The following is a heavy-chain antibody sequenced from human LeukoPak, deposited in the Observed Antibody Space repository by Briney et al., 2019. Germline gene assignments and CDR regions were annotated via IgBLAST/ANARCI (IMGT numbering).Heavy chain of an antibody. V-gene: IGHV4-4*02. CDR3: ARLEQQLENFDY. CDR1: GGSLSSSNW. Sequence: SETLSLTCAVSGGSLSSSNWWSWVRQPPGKGLEWIGEIYHSGSTNYNPSLKSRVTISVDKSKNQFSLKLSSVTAADTAVYYCARLEQQLENFDYWGQGTLVTVSS. CDR2: IYHSGST. D-gene: IGHD6-13*01. J-gene: IGHJ4*02.